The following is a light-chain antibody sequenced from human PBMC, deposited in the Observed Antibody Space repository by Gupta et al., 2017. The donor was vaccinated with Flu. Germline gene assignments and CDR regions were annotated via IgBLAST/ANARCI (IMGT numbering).Light chain of an antibody. V-gene: IGLV2-14*01. Sequence: QSALTPPASVPGSPGQSITISCTGTSSDVGGYNYVSWYQQHPGNAPKLMIYEVTTRPSGVANRFSGSKSGNTASLTISGLQAEDEADYYCSSYTSSSTVVFGGGTKLTVL. CDR3: SSYTSSSTVV. CDR1: SSDVGGYNY. CDR2: EVT. J-gene: IGLJ2*01.